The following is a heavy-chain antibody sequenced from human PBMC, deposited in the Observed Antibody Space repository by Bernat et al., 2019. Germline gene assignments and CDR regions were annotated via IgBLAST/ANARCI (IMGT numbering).Heavy chain of an antibody. D-gene: IGHD6-25*01. V-gene: IGHV4-31*03. CDR1: GGSISSGGYY. Sequence: QVQLQESGPGLVKPSQTLSLTCTVSGGSISSGGYYWSWIRQHPGKGLEWIGYIYYSGSTYYNPSLKSRVTISVDTSKNQFSLKLSSVTATDTAVYYCARERKQRGRTTPTWFDPGGREPWSPSPQ. CDR3: ARERKQRGRTTPTWFDP. CDR2: IYYSGST. J-gene: IGHJ5*02.